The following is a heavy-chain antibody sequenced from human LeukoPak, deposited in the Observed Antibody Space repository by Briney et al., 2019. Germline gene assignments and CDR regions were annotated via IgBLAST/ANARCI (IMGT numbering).Heavy chain of an antibody. D-gene: IGHD6-19*01. CDR3: AREYSSGIPEY. Sequence: ASVKVSCKASGYTFTGYYMHWVRQAPGQGLEWMGRINPNSGGTNYAQKFQGRVTMTRDTSISTAYMELSGLRSDDTAVYYCAREYSSGIPEYWGQGTLVTVSS. V-gene: IGHV1-2*06. CDR2: INPNSGGT. J-gene: IGHJ4*02. CDR1: GYTFTGYY.